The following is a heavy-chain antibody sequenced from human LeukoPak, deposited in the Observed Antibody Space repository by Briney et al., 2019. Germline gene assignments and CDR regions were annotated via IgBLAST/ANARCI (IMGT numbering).Heavy chain of an antibody. J-gene: IGHJ3*02. D-gene: IGHD3-22*01. V-gene: IGHV3-33*01. CDR1: GFTFSSYG. CDR2: IWYDGSNK. Sequence: GGSLRHSCAASGFTFSSYGMHWVRQAPGKGLEWVAVIWYDGSNKYYADSVKGRFTISRDNSKNTLYLQMNSLRAEDTAVYYCARQDYYDSSGYNDAFDIWGQGTMVTVSS. CDR3: ARQDYYDSSGYNDAFDI.